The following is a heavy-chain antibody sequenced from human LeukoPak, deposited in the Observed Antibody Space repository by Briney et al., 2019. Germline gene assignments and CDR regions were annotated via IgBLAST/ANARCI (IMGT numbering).Heavy chain of an antibody. J-gene: IGHJ4*02. CDR1: GFTFSSFT. Sequence: GGSLRLSCAASGFTFSSFTMNWVRQAPGKGLEWVSCISSRSDYIYYADSVKGRFTISRDNSKNTLYLQMNSLRAEDTAVYYCARDDPSGYSYGDLDYWGQGTLVTVSS. CDR2: ISSRSDYI. CDR3: ARDDPSGYSYGDLDY. D-gene: IGHD5-18*01. V-gene: IGHV3-21*01.